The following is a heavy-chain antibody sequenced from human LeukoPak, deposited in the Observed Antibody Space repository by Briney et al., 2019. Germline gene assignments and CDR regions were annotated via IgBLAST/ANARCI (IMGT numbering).Heavy chain of an antibody. V-gene: IGHV3-33*01. J-gene: IGHJ4*02. CDR1: GFTFSTYG. CDR3: ARYCSGGTCYVGLI. CDR2: IRSDGSSE. D-gene: IGHD2-15*01. Sequence: GGSLRLSCVASGFTFSTYGTHWVRQAPGKGLEWVAVIRSDGSSEYYADSVKGRFIISRDNSTNTLYLQMNSLRAEDTAMYYCARYCSGGTCYVGLIWGQGTLVTVSS.